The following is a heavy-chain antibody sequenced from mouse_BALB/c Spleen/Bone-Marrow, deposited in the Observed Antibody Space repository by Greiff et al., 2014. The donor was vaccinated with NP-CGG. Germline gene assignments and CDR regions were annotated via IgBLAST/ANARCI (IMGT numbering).Heavy chain of an antibody. J-gene: IGHJ3*01. CDR1: GFNIKDTY. CDR2: IDPANGNT. Sequence: EVQLQQSGAALVKPGASVKLSCTASGFNIKDTYMHWVKQRPEQGLEWIGRIDPANGNTKYDPKFQGKATITADTSSNTAYLQLSSLTSEDTAVYYCASYYYGSSGFAYWGQGTLVTVSA. D-gene: IGHD1-1*01. V-gene: IGHV14-3*02. CDR3: ASYYYGSSGFAY.